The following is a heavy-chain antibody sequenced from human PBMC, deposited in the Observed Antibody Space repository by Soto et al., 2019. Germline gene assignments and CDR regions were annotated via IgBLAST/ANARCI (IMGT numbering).Heavy chain of an antibody. CDR2: IIPIFGTA. V-gene: IGHV1-69*13. Sequence: SVKVSCKASGGTFSSYAISWVRRAPGQGLEWMGGIIPIFGTANYAQKFQGRVTITADESTSTAYMELSSLRSEDTAVYYCARESRDYYYDSIPAALYWGQGTLVTVSS. D-gene: IGHD3-22*01. J-gene: IGHJ4*02. CDR1: GGTFSSYA. CDR3: ARESRDYYYDSIPAALY.